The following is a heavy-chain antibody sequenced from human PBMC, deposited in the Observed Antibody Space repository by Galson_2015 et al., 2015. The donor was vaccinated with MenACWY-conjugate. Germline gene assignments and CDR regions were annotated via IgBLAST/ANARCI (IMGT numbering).Heavy chain of an antibody. CDR3: ARTLAVTGSTINWFDP. J-gene: IGHJ5*02. V-gene: IGHV7-4-1*02. CDR1: GYTFTRYA. D-gene: IGHD6-19*01. Sequence: SVKVSCKASGYTFTRYAMNWVRQAPGQGLEWMGWINTKTGNPTYAQGFAGRFVFSLDTSVSAAYLQISSLQAEDTAVYYCARTLAVTGSTINWFDPWGQGTLVTVSS. CDR2: INTKTGNP.